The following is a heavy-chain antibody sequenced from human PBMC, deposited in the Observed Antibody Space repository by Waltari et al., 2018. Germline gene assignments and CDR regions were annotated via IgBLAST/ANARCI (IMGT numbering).Heavy chain of an antibody. V-gene: IGHV4-34*01. CDR3: ARLSSSWFDY. D-gene: IGHD6-13*01. CDR1: GGSFSGYY. CDR2: INHSGST. J-gene: IGHJ4*02. Sequence: QVQLQQWGAGLLKPSETLSLTCAVYGGSFSGYYWSWIRQPPGKGLEWIGEINHSGSTNYNPSLKSRVTISVDTSKNQFSLKLSSVTAADMAVYYCARLSSSWFDYWGQGTLVTVSS.